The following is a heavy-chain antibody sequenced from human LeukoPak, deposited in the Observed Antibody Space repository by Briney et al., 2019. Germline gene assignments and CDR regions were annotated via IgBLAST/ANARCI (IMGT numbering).Heavy chain of an antibody. J-gene: IGHJ5*02. CDR3: AAGGDCSGGSCYWDNWFDP. CDR2: IYHSGST. V-gene: IGHV4-38-2*02. CDR1: GYSISSGYY. D-gene: IGHD2-15*01. Sequence: PSETLSLTCTVSGYSISSGYYWGWIRQPPGKGLEWFGSIYHSGSTYYNPSLKSRVTISVDTSKNQFSLKLSSVTAADTAVYYCAAGGDCSGGSCYWDNWFDPWGQGTLVTVSS.